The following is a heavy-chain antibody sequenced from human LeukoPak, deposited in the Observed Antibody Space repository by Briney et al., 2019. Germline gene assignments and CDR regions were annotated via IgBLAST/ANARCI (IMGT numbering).Heavy chain of an antibody. D-gene: IGHD2-15*01. CDR1: GFTFSSYA. J-gene: IGHJ2*01. CDR3: AKKVADIVVVVAAWYFDL. CDR2: ISGSGGST. Sequence: GGSLRLSYAASGFTFSSYAMSWVRQAPGKGLEWVSAISGSGGSTYYADSVKGRFTISRDNSKNTLYLQMNSLRAEDTAVYYCAKKVADIVVVVAAWYFDLWGRGTLVTVSS. V-gene: IGHV3-23*01.